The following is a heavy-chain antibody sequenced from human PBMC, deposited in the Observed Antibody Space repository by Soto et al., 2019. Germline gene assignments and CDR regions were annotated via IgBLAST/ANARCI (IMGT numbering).Heavy chain of an antibody. CDR2: IVVGSGNT. D-gene: IGHD1-26*01. Sequence: GASVKVSCKASGFTFTSSAMQWVRQARGQRLEWIGWIVVGSGNTNYAQKFQERVTITRDMSTSTAYMELSSLRSEDTAVYYCARDLGWERFQYWGQGTLVTVSS. V-gene: IGHV1-58*02. J-gene: IGHJ1*01. CDR1: GFTFTSSA. CDR3: ARDLGWERFQY.